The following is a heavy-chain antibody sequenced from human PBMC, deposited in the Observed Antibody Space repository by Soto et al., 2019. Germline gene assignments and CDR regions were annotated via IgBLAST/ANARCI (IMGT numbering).Heavy chain of an antibody. CDR1: GFTFSNSW. V-gene: IGHV3-74*01. CDR2: INSDGSTT. J-gene: IGHJ4*02. CDR3: ARESSRSSWLFDY. Sequence: HPGGSLRLSCAASGFTFSNSWMHWVRQAPGKGLVWVSRINSDGSTTTYADSVKGRFTISRDNAKNTLYLQMNSLRAEDTAVYYCARESSRSSWLFDYWGQGTLVTVSS. D-gene: IGHD6-13*01.